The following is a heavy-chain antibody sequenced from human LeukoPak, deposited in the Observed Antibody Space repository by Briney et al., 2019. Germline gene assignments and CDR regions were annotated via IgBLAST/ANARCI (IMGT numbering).Heavy chain of an antibody. D-gene: IGHD6-6*01. Sequence: RSGGSLRLSSAASGFTFDDYGMSWVRQAPGKGLEWVSGINWNGGSTGYADSVKGRFTISRDNAKNSLYLQMNSLRAEDTALYYCARIEYSSSSYYYYMDVWGKGTTVTVSS. CDR2: INWNGGST. J-gene: IGHJ6*03. CDR1: GFTFDDYG. V-gene: IGHV3-20*04. CDR3: ARIEYSSSSYYYYMDV.